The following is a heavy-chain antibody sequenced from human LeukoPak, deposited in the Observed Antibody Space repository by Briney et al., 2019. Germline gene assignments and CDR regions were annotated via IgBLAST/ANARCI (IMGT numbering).Heavy chain of an antibody. J-gene: IGHJ4*02. D-gene: IGHD3-10*01. CDR1: GGSISSSTYY. CDR3: ARDGGRERYGSGSYVDY. Sequence: TASETLSLTCTVSGGSISSSTYYWGWIRQPPVKGLEWIGSIYYRGSTYYNPSLKSRVSISVDTSKNQFSLKLSSVTAADTAVYYCARDGGRERYGSGSYVDYWGQGTLVTVSS. V-gene: IGHV4-39*07. CDR2: IYYRGST.